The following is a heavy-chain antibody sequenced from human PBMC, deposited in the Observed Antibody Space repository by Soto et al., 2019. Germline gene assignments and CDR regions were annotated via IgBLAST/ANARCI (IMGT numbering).Heavy chain of an antibody. CDR1: VFIFSNCW. Sequence: PGWSLRLSCVSSVFIFSNCWMQWVRQAPGMGLVWVSHINSDGSSTTYADSVKGRFTISRDNAKNTLYLQMNSLRVEDTAVYYCVRAIGHYGMDVWGRGTTVTVS. V-gene: IGHV3-74*01. D-gene: IGHD3-22*01. CDR3: VRAIGHYGMDV. J-gene: IGHJ6*02. CDR2: INSDGSST.